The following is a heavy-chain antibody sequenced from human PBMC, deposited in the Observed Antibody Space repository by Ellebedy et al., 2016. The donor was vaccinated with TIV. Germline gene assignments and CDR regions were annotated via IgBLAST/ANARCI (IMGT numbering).Heavy chain of an antibody. Sequence: AASVKVSCKASGGTFTTHAINWVRQAPGQGLEWKGGIFFMLDITNYDQKFQGRVTITEDKSTSTAFMEVSSLRNEDTAVYNCARALFSSGWYDTGDYWGQGTPVIVSS. CDR3: ARALFSSGWYDTGDY. J-gene: IGHJ4*02. D-gene: IGHD6-13*01. V-gene: IGHV1-69*10. CDR2: IFFMLDIT. CDR1: GGTFTTHA.